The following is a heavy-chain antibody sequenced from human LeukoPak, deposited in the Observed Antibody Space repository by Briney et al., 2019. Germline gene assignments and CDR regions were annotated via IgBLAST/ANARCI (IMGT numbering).Heavy chain of an antibody. CDR1: GYTLTELS. V-gene: IGHV1-24*01. D-gene: IGHD3-3*01. CDR3: ATQGPYYDFWSGSVPMDY. J-gene: IGHJ4*02. CDR2: FDPEDGET. Sequence: GASVKVSCKVSGYTLTELSMHWVRQAPGKGLEWMGGFDPEDGETIYAQKFQGRVTMTEDTSTDTAYMELSSLRSEDTAVYYCATQGPYYDFWSGSVPMDYWGQGTLVTVSS.